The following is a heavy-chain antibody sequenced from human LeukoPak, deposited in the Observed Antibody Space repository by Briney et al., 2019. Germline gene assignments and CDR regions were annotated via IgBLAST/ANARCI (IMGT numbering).Heavy chain of an antibody. Sequence: SETLSLTCTVSGGSISSYYWSWIRQPPGKGLEWIGYIHYSGSTKYNPSLKSRVTLPVDTSKNQFSLELTSVTAADTAVYYCARQNPAASGQGLDYWGQGTLVTVSS. V-gene: IGHV4-59*08. CDR1: GGSISSYY. CDR2: IHYSGST. D-gene: IGHD6-13*01. J-gene: IGHJ4*02. CDR3: ARQNPAASGQGLDY.